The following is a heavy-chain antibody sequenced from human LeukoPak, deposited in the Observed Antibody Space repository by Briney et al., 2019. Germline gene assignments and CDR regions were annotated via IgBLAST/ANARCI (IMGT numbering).Heavy chain of an antibody. CDR2: IYYSGST. CDR3: ARGPYCSSTSCFGMDV. CDR1: GGSISSGGSY. D-gene: IGHD2-2*01. Sequence: SQTLSLTCTVSGGSISSGGSYWSWIRQHPGKGLEWIWYIYYSGSTYYNPSLKSRVTISVDTSKNQFSLKLSSVTAADTAVYYCARGPYCSSTSCFGMDVWGQGTTVTVSS. V-gene: IGHV4-31*03. J-gene: IGHJ6*02.